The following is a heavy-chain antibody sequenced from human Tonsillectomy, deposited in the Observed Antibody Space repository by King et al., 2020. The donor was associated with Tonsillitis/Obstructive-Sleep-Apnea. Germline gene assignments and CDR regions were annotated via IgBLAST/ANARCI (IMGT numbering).Heavy chain of an antibody. CDR2: INPYNGNT. CDR1: GYTFTTYG. Sequence: VQLVESGAEVKKPGASVKVSCKASGYTFTTYGFTWVRQAPGQGLEWMGWINPYNGNTNSAQKLQGRVTMTTDTSTSTAYMELRSLRSDDTAVYYWATVPFNAARYYDAFDIWGQGTMVTVSS. CDR3: ATVPFNAARYYDAFDI. V-gene: IGHV1-18*01. J-gene: IGHJ3*02. D-gene: IGHD6-6*01.